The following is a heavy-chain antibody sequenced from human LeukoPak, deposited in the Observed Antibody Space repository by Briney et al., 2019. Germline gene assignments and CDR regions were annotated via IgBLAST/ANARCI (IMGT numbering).Heavy chain of an antibody. CDR3: ASRRYSGYDWGLPVWFDP. Sequence: PGGSLRLSCAASGFTFSDYWMHWIRQPPGKGLEWIGEINHSGSTNYNPSLKSRLNMSVETSKNQFSLKLSSVTVADTAIYYCASRRYSGYDWGLPVWFDPWGQGTLVTVSS. J-gene: IGHJ5*02. CDR2: INHSGST. CDR1: GFTFSDYW. D-gene: IGHD5-12*01. V-gene: IGHV4-34*01.